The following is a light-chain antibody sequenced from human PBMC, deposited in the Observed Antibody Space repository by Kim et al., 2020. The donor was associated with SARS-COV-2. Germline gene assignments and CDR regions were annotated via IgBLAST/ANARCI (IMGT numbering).Light chain of an antibody. V-gene: IGLV3-21*04. CDR2: YDS. CDR1: NIGSKS. Sequence: SYELTQPPSVSVAPGKTARITCGENNIGSKSVHWYQQKPGQAPVLVIYYDSDRPSGIPERFSGSNSGNTATLTISRVEAGDEADYYCQVWDISSDHYVFGTGTKATVL. CDR3: QVWDISSDHYV. J-gene: IGLJ1*01.